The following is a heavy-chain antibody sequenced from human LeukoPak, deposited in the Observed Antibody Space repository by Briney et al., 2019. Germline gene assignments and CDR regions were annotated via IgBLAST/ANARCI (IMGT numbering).Heavy chain of an antibody. D-gene: IGHD5-18*01. CDR1: GFTFSSYA. V-gene: IGHV3-23*01. J-gene: IGHJ4*02. Sequence: GGSLRLSCAASGFTFSSYAMSWVRQAPGNGLEWVSAISGSGGSTYYADSVKGRFTISRDNSKNTLYLQMNSLRAEDTAVYYCAKDSKPWDTAMLYFDYWGQGTLVTVSS. CDR3: AKDSKPWDTAMLYFDY. CDR2: ISGSGGST.